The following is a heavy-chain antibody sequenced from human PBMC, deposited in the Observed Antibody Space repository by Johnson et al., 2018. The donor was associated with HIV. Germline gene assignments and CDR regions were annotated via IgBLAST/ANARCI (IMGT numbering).Heavy chain of an antibody. D-gene: IGHD5-12*01. V-gene: IGHV3-30*02. Sequence: QVQLVESGGGVVQPGGSLRLSCAASGFIFRNYGMHWVRQAPGNGLEWVAFIRFDGSSKYYADSVKGRFTISRDNSKNTLYLQMNSLRAEDTAVYYCAKDQHGPLVPTVMRDDAFDIWGQGTMVTVSS. CDR1: GFIFRNYG. J-gene: IGHJ3*02. CDR3: AKDQHGPLVPTVMRDDAFDI. CDR2: IRFDGSSK.